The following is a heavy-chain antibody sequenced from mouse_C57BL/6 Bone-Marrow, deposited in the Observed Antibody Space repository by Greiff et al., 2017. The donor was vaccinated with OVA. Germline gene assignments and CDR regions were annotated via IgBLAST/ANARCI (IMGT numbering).Heavy chain of an antibody. CDR2: IYPGSGNT. CDR3: ARPIYYDYAWFAY. Sequence: QVQLKQSGPELVKPGASVKISCKASGYSFTSYYIHWVKQRPGQGLEWIGWIYPGSGNTKYNEKFKGKATLTADTSSSTAYMQLSSLTSEDSAVYYCARPIYYDYAWFAYWGQGTLVTVSA. D-gene: IGHD2-4*01. J-gene: IGHJ3*01. V-gene: IGHV1-66*01. CDR1: GYSFTSYY.